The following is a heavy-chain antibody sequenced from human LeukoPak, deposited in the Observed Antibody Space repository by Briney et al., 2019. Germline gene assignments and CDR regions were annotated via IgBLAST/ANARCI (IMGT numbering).Heavy chain of an antibody. D-gene: IGHD5-18*01. Sequence: SVKVSCKASGGTFSSYAISWVRQAPGQGLEWMGRIIPILGIVNYAQKFQGRVTITADKSTTTAYMELSSLRSEDTAVYYCATVMGGLSHTAMAVAFDIWGQGTMVTVSS. CDR3: ATVMGGLSHTAMAVAFDI. CDR1: GGTFSSYA. V-gene: IGHV1-69*04. J-gene: IGHJ3*02. CDR2: IIPILGIV.